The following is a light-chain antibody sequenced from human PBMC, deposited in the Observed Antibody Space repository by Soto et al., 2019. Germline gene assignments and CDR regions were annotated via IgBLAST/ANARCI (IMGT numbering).Light chain of an antibody. V-gene: IGKV2-30*01. CDR2: NVS. Sequence: DVVMTQSPLSLPVTLGQPASISCRSSQSLVYSDGNTYLNWFQQRPGQAPRRLIYNVSNRDSGVPDRFSGSGSGTDFTLKISRVEAKDVGVYYWRTFGQGTKLEIK. J-gene: IGKJ2*01. CDR1: QSLVYSDGNTY. CDR3: RT.